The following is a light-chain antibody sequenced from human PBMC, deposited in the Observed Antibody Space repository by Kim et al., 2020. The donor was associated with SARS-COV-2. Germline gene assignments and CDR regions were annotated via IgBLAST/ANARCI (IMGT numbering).Light chain of an antibody. CDR1: SSDVGGYNY. J-gene: IGLJ3*02. Sequence: GQSITIPCTGTSSDVGGYNYVSWYQQHPGKAPKLIISDVSKRPSGVSNRFSGSKSGNTASLTISGLQAEDEADYYCSSYAGSITWVFGGGTKLTVL. CDR2: DVS. V-gene: IGLV2-14*03. CDR3: SSYAGSITWV.